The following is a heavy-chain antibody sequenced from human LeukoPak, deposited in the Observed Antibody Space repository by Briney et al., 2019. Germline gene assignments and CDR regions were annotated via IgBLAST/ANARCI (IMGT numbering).Heavy chain of an antibody. CDR3: TRWCGFNY. Sequence: GGSLRLSCTASGFTFADYAMTWFRQAPGKGLECVGLIRGKASGGTTEYAASVKGRFTISRDDLKSIVYLQMNSLQTEDTAVYYCTRWCGFNYWGQGTLVTVSS. CDR2: IRGKASGGTT. D-gene: IGHD2-8*01. V-gene: IGHV3-49*03. J-gene: IGHJ4*02. CDR1: GFTFADYA.